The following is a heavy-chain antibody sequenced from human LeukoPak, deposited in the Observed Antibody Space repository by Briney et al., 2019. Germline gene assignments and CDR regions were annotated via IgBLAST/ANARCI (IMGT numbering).Heavy chain of an antibody. Sequence: SETLSLTRTVSVGSISSYYWRWIRQPAGKGGEWIGRIYTSGSTNYNPSLQCRVAMSVDTSMNQFSLKLSPVTAADTAVYYCARHRYYYRSGSYYGAPYYMDVWGKGTTVTISS. CDR3: ARHRYYYRSGSYYGAPYYMDV. CDR2: IYTSGST. D-gene: IGHD3-10*01. V-gene: IGHV4-4*07. CDR1: VGSISSYY. J-gene: IGHJ6*03.